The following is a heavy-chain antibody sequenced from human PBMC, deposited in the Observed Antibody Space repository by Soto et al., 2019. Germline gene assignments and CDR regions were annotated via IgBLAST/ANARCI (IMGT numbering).Heavy chain of an antibody. CDR1: GGSIRRRGFY. CDR3: ARDNYDSNGYYYSEY. Sequence: SETLSLTCTVSGGSIRRRGFYWSWVRQPPGKGLEWIGYIYYSGNTYYNPSLKSRVTISVDTSKNQFSLKLSSVTAADTAVYYCARDNYDSNGYYYSEYWGQGTLVTVSS. J-gene: IGHJ4*02. V-gene: IGHV4-31*03. CDR2: IYYSGNT. D-gene: IGHD3-22*01.